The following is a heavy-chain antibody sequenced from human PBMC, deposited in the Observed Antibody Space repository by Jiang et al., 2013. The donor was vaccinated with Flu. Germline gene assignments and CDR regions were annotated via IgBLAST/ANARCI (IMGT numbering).Heavy chain of an antibody. D-gene: IGHD2-2*01. J-gene: IGHJ6*02. Sequence: GAEVKKPGASVKVSCKASGYAFTGYYMHWVRQAPGQGLEWMGWINPNSGGTNYAQKFQGRVTMTRDTSISTAYMELSRLRSDDTAVYYCAREGYCSSTSCYHPDYYGMDVWGQGTTVTVSS. V-gene: IGHV1-2*02. CDR2: INPNSGGT. CDR3: AREGYCSSTSCYHPDYYGMDV. CDR1: GYAFTGYY.